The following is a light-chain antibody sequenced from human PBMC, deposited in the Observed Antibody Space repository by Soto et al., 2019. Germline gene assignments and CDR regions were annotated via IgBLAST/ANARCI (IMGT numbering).Light chain of an antibody. V-gene: IGLV2-11*01. J-gene: IGLJ1*01. CDR1: SSDVGGYNY. CDR3: CSYAGSYKGYV. Sequence: QSALTQPRSVSGSPGQSVTISWTGTSSDVGGYNYVSWYQQHPGKAPKLMIYDVSKRPSGVPDRFSGSKSGNTASLTISGLQAEDEADYYCCSYAGSYKGYVFGPGTKVTVL. CDR2: DVS.